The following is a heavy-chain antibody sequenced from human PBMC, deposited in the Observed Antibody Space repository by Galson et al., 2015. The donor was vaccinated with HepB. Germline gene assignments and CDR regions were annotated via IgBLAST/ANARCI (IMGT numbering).Heavy chain of an antibody. D-gene: IGHD6-19*01. CDR2: IYYSGST. J-gene: IGHJ4*02. Sequence: ETLSLTCTVSGGSISSYYWSWIRQPPGKGLEWIGYIYYSGSTNYDPSLKSRVTISVDTSKNQFSLKLSSVTAADTAVYYCASLLGPDSSGWYEDYWGQGTLVTVSS. CDR3: ASLLGPDSSGWYEDY. V-gene: IGHV4-59*08. CDR1: GGSISSYY.